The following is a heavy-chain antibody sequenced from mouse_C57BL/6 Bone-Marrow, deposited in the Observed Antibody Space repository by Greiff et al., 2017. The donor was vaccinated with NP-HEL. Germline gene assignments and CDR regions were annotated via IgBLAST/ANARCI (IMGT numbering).Heavy chain of an antibody. CDR3: ARSYYYGSRGYFDH. CDR1: GYAFSSSW. V-gene: IGHV1-82*01. J-gene: IGHJ2*01. Sequence: QVQLQQSGPELVKPGASVKISCKASGYAFSSSWMNWVKQRPGKGLEWIGRIYPGDGDTNYNGKFKGKATLTADKSSSTAYMQLSSLTSEDSAVYFCARSYYYGSRGYFDHWGQGTTLTVSS. CDR2: IYPGDGDT. D-gene: IGHD1-1*01.